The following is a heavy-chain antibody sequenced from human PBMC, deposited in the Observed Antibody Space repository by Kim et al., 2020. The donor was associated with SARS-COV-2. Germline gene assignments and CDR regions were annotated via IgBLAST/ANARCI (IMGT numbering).Heavy chain of an antibody. CDR2: ISWNSGSI. D-gene: IGHD3-10*01. J-gene: IGHJ4*02. V-gene: IGHV3-9*01. Sequence: GGSLRLSCAASGFTFDDYAMHWVRQAPGKGLEWVSGISWNSGSIGYADSVKGRFTISRDNAKNSLYLQMNSLRAEDTALYYCAKDGYYYGSGFDYWGQGTLVTVSS. CDR3: AKDGYYYGSGFDY. CDR1: GFTFDDYA.